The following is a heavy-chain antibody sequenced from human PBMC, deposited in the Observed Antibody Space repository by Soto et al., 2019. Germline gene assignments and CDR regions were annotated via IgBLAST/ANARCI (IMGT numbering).Heavy chain of an antibody. V-gene: IGHV4-59*01. CDR1: GGSISGYY. CDR2: MYNTGST. CDR3: ARDLWGYCGTDCYPLDV. Sequence: SETLSLTCTVSGGSISGYYWSWIRQPPGKGLEWIGYMYNTGSTVYNPSFKSRVTISVDTSKNQFSLKLNSVTAADTAVYYCARDLWGYCGTDCYPLDVWGQGTTVTISS. J-gene: IGHJ6*02. D-gene: IGHD2-21*02.